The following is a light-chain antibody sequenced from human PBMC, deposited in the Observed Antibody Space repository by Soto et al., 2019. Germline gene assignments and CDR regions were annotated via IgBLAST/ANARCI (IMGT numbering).Light chain of an antibody. CDR3: QHYNNWPYT. CDR1: EPVSTSF. V-gene: IGKV3-15*01. Sequence: EIVLTQSPGTLSLSPGARAPLSCRASEPVSTSFLAWYQQKRGQPPRLLISRASTRATGFPSRFSGSGSGTEFTLTISSLQSEDSAVYYCQHYNNWPYTFGPGTRLEIK. CDR2: RAS. J-gene: IGKJ5*01.